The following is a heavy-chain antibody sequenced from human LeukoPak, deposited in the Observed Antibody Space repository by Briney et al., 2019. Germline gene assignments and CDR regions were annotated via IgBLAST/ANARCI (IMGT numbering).Heavy chain of an antibody. CDR2: ISDSGTTT. CDR3: AKDRRWIQENFFDY. CDR1: GFTFDDYA. D-gene: IGHD5-24*01. J-gene: IGHJ4*02. Sequence: GGSLRLSCAASGFTFDDYAMHWVRQAPGKGLEWVSVISDSGTTTYYADSVKGRFTISRDNSKNTLYLQLNTLRDEDTAVYFCAKDRRWIQENFFDYWGQGTLVTVSS. V-gene: IGHV3-23*01.